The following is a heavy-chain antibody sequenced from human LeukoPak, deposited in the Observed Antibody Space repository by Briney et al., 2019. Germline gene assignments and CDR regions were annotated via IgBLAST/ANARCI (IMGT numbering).Heavy chain of an antibody. D-gene: IGHD2-2*01. V-gene: IGHV4-4*07. CDR2: IYTSGST. J-gene: IGHJ4*02. CDR3: AREGCSSTSCCIDY. CDR1: GDSMSSYY. Sequence: SETLSLTCTVSGDSMSSYYWSWIRQPVGKGLEWIGRIYTSGSTNYNPSLKSRVTMSVDTSKNQFSLKLSSVTAADTAVYYCAREGCSSTSCCIDYWGQGTLVTVSS.